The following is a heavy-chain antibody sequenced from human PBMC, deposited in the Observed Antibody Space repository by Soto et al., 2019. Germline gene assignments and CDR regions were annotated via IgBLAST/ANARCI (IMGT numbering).Heavy chain of an antibody. D-gene: IGHD6-19*01. Sequence: PSETLSLTCAVSGDSVTSNVWWSWVRQPPGKGLEWIGEAYHNGLTDYNPSLKSRVTMSADTSKNEFSLKLTSLTAADTAIYYCARDAAVPGESDRFDYWGQGTLVTVSS. CDR3: ARDAAVPGESDRFDY. CDR1: GDSVTSNVW. CDR2: AYHNGLT. V-gene: IGHV4-4*02. J-gene: IGHJ4*02.